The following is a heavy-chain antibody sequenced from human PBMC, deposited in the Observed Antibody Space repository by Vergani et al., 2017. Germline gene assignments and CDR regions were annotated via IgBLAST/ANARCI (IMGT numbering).Heavy chain of an antibody. J-gene: IGHJ4*02. CDR1: GFTFSSYA. D-gene: IGHD6-19*01. Sequence: EVQLLESGGGLVQPGGSLRLSCAASGFTFSSYAMSWVRQAPGKGLEWVSAISGSGGSTYYADSVKGRFTISRDNSKNTLYLHMNSLRAEDTAVYYCAKERFLGSGWYHYFDYWGQGTLVTVSS. CDR3: AKERFLGSGWYHYFDY. CDR2: ISGSGGST. V-gene: IGHV3-23*01.